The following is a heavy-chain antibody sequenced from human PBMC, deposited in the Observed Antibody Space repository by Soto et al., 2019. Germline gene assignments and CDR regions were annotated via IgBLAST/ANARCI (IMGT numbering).Heavy chain of an antibody. CDR2: IYWDDDK. V-gene: IGHV2-5*02. Sequence: QITLKESGPTLVKPTQTLTLTCTFSGFSLSTSGVGVGWIRQPPGKALEWLALIYWDDDKRYSPSLKSRLTTTKDTSKHQVVLTMTNMDPVDTATYYCAHISYYDSSGYYRKNVAYWGQRTLVPVSS. D-gene: IGHD3-22*01. J-gene: IGHJ4*02. CDR3: AHISYYDSSGYYRKNVAY. CDR1: GFSLSTSGVG.